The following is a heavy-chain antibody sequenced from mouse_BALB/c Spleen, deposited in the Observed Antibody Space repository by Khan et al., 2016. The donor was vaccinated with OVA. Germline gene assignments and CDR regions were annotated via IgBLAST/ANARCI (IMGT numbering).Heavy chain of an antibody. CDR3: ALIYYYGTGFDY. CDR1: GYSFTDYN. J-gene: IGHJ2*01. V-gene: IGHV1S135*01. CDR2: IDPYNGGT. Sequence: EVELVESGPELVSPGASVKVSCKASGYSFTDYNMYWVQQGHGKSLEWIGYIDPYNGGTNYNQKFKGKATLTVDKSSSTAFMHLNRLTSDDSAVYHCALIYYYGTGFDYWGQGTTLTVSS. D-gene: IGHD1-1*01.